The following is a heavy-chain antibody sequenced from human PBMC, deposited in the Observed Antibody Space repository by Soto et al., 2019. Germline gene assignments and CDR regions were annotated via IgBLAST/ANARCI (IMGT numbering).Heavy chain of an antibody. Sequence: QVQLVQSGAEVKKPGSSVKVSCKASGGTFSSYAISWVRQAPGQGLEWMGGIIPIFGTANYAQKFQGRVTITADESTSTAYMELSSLSSEDTAVYYCARETRRYDAHRPPIDYGMDVWGQGTTVTVSS. V-gene: IGHV1-69*01. J-gene: IGHJ6*02. CDR3: ARETRRYDAHRPPIDYGMDV. CDR1: GGTFSSYA. CDR2: IIPIFGTA. D-gene: IGHD3-3*01.